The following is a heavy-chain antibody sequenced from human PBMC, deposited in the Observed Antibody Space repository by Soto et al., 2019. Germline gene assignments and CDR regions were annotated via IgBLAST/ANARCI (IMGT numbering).Heavy chain of an antibody. V-gene: IGHV4-59*01. D-gene: IGHD3-9*01. J-gene: IGHJ4*02. CDR2: IYYSGST. CDR1: GGSISSYY. Sequence: SETLSLTCTVSGGSISSYYWSWIRQPPGKGLEWIGYIYYSGSTNYNPSLKSRVTISVDTSKNQFSLKLSSVTAADTAVYYCARDKGYYDILTGYSYYFDYWGQGTLVTVSS. CDR3: ARDKGYYDILTGYSYYFDY.